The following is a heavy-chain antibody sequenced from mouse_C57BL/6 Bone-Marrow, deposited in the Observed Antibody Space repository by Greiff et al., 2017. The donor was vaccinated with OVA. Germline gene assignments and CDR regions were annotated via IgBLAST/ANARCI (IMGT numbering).Heavy chain of an antibody. CDR2: IDPEDGET. V-gene: IGHV14-2*01. CDR3: ASGGNYVVLAWFAY. J-gene: IGHJ3*01. Sequence: VQLQQSGAELVKPGASVKLSCTASGFNIKDYYMHWVKQRTEQGLEWIGRIDPEDGETKYAPKVQGKATITADTSSNTAYLQLSSLTSEDTAVYYCASGGNYVVLAWFAYWGQGTLVTVSA. D-gene: IGHD2-1*01. CDR1: GFNIKDYY.